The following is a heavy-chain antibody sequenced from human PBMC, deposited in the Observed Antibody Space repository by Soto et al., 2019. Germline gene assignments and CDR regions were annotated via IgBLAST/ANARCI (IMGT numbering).Heavy chain of an antibody. J-gene: IGHJ6*02. D-gene: IGHD2-2*02. V-gene: IGHV3-7*01. Sequence: GGPLRVSCAASGFTFSSYWMSWVRQAPGKGLEWVANIKQDGSEKNYADSVKGRFTISRDNSKNTLYLQMNSLRAEDTAVYYCAKDRPGSTSRYNCAYYGMDVWGQGTTVTVSS. CDR1: GFTFSSYW. CDR3: AKDRPGSTSRYNCAYYGMDV. CDR2: IKQDGSEK.